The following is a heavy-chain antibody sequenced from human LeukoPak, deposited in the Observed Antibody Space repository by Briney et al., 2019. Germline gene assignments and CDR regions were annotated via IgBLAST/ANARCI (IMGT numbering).Heavy chain of an antibody. CDR2: VYRTGNT. CDR3: ARDDFEYSVHYGMDV. D-gene: IGHD3-9*01. J-gene: IGHJ6*02. CDR1: GGSISAYY. Sequence: SETLTLTCSVSGGSISAYYWSWIRQPAGKGLEWIGRVYRTGNTNYNPSLQSRVTMSVDTSKNQISLRLRSVTAGDTAVYFCARDDFEYSVHYGMDVWGQGTAVTVSS. V-gene: IGHV4-4*07.